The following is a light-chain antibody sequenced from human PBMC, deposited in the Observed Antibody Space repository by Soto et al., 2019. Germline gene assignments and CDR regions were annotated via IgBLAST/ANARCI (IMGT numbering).Light chain of an antibody. CDR3: QQYNSYPLT. V-gene: IGKV1-5*03. J-gene: IGKJ4*01. Sequence: DIQMTQSPSTLSASVGDRVTITCRARQSISSWLAWYQQNPGKAPKLLIYKASSVESGVPSRFSGSGSGTEFNLTLSSLQPDDFATDYCQQYNSYPLTFGGGTKGDSK. CDR1: QSISSW. CDR2: KAS.